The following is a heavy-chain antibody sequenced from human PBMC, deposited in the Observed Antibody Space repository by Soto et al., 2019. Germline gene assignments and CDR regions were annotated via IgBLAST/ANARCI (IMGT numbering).Heavy chain of an antibody. CDR1: GYSFTSYW. V-gene: IGHV5-10-1*01. J-gene: IGHJ6*03. Sequence: PGESLKISCKGSGYSFTSYWISWVRQMPGKGLEWMGRIDPSDSYTNYSPSFQGHVTISADKSISTAYLQWSSLKASDTAMYYCARHIYPRDCSSTSCYVHYYYYMDVWGKGTTVTVSS. CDR2: IDPSDSYT. D-gene: IGHD2-2*01. CDR3: ARHIYPRDCSSTSCYVHYYYYMDV.